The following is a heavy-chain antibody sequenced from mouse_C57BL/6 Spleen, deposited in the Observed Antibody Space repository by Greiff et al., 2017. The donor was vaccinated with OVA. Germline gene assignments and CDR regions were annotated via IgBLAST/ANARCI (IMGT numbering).Heavy chain of an antibody. CDR2: ISSDSRTI. D-gene: IGHD2-4*01. Sequence: EVTLVEFGGGLVKPGGSLKLSCAASGFTFSDYGLHWVRQAPETGLAWVAYISSDSRTIYSAAPVKGRFTISRDNAKKTLFLQMTSLRSDDTAMYYCASYDYDGVYVDYWGQGTTRTVSS. V-gene: IGHV5-17*01. CDR1: GFTFSDYG. J-gene: IGHJ2*01. CDR3: ASYDYDGVYVDY.